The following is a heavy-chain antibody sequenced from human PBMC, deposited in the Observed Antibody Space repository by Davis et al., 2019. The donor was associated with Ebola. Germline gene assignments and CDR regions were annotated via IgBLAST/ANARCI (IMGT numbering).Heavy chain of an antibody. J-gene: IGHJ6*02. Sequence: ASVQVSCKFSGGPYDDYGINWVRQATAPGLEWLGWMNPNSGNTGYAQKFQGRVTMTRNTSISKAYMELSSLRSEDTAVYYCARLYGDLYYYGMDVWGQGTTVTVSS. CDR2: MNPNSGNT. V-gene: IGHV1-8*02. CDR1: GGPYDDYG. D-gene: IGHD4-17*01. CDR3: ARLYGDLYYYGMDV.